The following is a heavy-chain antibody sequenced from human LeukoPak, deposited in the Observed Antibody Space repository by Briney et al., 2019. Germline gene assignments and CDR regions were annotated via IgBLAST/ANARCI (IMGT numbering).Heavy chain of an antibody. J-gene: IGHJ6*03. CDR1: GGSISSYY. CDR3: ARDTYYDILTGYNYYYYYYMDV. Sequence: SETLSLTCTVSGGSISSYYWRWVRQPAGKGLEWIGRIYTSGSTNYNPSLKSRVTMSVDTSKNQFSLKLSSVTAADTAVYYCARDTYYDILTGYNYYYYYYMDVWGKGTTVTVSS. D-gene: IGHD3-9*01. CDR2: IYTSGST. V-gene: IGHV4-4*07.